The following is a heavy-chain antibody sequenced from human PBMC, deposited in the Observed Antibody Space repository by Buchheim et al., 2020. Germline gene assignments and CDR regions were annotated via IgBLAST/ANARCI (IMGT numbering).Heavy chain of an antibody. CDR1: GGSISSGGYY. V-gene: IGHV4-31*03. J-gene: IGHJ5*02. Sequence: QVQLQESGPGLVKPSQTLSLTCTVSGGSISSGGYYWSWIRQHPGKGLEWIGYIYYSGSTYYNPSLKSRVTISVATPKNQFSLKLSSVTAADTAVYYCARTGTVVVAIGSGKGFDPWGQGTL. CDR3: ARTGTVVVAIGSGKGFDP. D-gene: IGHD3-22*01. CDR2: IYYSGST.